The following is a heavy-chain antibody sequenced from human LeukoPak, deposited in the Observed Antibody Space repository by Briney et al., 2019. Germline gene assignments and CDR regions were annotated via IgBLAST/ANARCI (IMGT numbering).Heavy chain of an antibody. Sequence: GGSLRLSCAASGFTFSDYYMSWIRQALGKGLEWISYISSSGSTIFQADSMKGRFTISRDNAKNSLYLQMNNLRVEDTAVYYCARVSSQQLKWGQGTLVTVSS. D-gene: IGHD6-13*01. CDR1: GFTFSDYY. CDR3: ARVSSQQLK. V-gene: IGHV3-11*01. J-gene: IGHJ4*02. CDR2: ISSSGSTI.